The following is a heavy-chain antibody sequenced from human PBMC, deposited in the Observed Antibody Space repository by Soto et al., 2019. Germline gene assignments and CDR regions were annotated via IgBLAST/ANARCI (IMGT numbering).Heavy chain of an antibody. Sequence: QVQLVESGGGVVQPGRSLRLSCAASGFTFSSYGMHWVRQAPGKGLEWVAVISYDGSNKYYADSVKGRFTISRDNSKNTLYLQMNSLRAEDTAVHYCAKARKVEYSSSGGMDVWGQGTTVTVSS. V-gene: IGHV3-30*18. D-gene: IGHD6-6*01. CDR1: GFTFSSYG. J-gene: IGHJ6*02. CDR2: ISYDGSNK. CDR3: AKARKVEYSSSGGMDV.